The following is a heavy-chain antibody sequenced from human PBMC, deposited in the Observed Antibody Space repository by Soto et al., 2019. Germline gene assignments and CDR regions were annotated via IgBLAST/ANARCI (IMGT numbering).Heavy chain of an antibody. J-gene: IGHJ5*02. CDR2: IIPILGIA. CDR3: ARALFPWNDEDNWFDP. D-gene: IGHD1-1*01. CDR1: GGTFSSYT. Sequence: SVKVSCKASGGTFSSYTISWVRQAPGQGLEWMGRIIPILGIANYAQKFQGRVTITADKSTSTAYKELSSLRSEDTAVYYCARALFPWNDEDNWFDPWGQGTLVTVSS. V-gene: IGHV1-69*02.